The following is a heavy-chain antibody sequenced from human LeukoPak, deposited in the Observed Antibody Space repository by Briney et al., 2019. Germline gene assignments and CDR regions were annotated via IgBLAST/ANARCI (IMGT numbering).Heavy chain of an antibody. V-gene: IGHV3-64*01. CDR2: IKSNWGTT. D-gene: IGHD3-16*01. CDR1: GFTFSSYA. Sequence: PGGFLRLFCAASGFTFSSYAMDLGRQAPGEGPEYVSAIKSNWGTTYFGRSGKGRFTIYRDNSKNTLYLQMGSLRAEDMAVYYCARSGGWGYFDYWGQGTLVTVSS. CDR3: ARSGGWGYFDY. J-gene: IGHJ4*02.